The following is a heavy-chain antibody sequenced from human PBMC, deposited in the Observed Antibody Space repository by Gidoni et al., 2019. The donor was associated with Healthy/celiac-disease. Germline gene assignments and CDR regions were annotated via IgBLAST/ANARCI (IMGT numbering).Heavy chain of an antibody. CDR1: GGSISSSSYY. J-gene: IGHJ3*02. Sequence: QLQLQESGPGLVKPSETLSLTCTVAGGSISSSSYYWGWLRQPPGKGLEWIGSIYYSGSTYYNPSLKSRVTISVDTSKNQFSLKLSSVTAADTAVYYCARWGYGLLHDAFDIWGQGTMVTVSS. V-gene: IGHV4-39*01. CDR2: IYYSGST. CDR3: ARWGYGLLHDAFDI. D-gene: IGHD2-21*01.